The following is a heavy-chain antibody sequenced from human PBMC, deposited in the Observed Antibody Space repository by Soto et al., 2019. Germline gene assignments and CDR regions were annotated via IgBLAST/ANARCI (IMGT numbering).Heavy chain of an antibody. D-gene: IGHD3-3*01. CDR1: GYTFTSYA. CDR3: ARGPAYYFWSGYPFLFDY. Sequence: ASVKVSCKASGYTFTSYAMHWVRQAPGQRLEWMGWINAGNGNTKYSQKFQGRVTITRDTSASTAYMELSSLRSEDTAVYYCARGPAYYFWSGYPFLFDYWGQGTLVTVSS. V-gene: IGHV1-3*01. CDR2: INAGNGNT. J-gene: IGHJ4*02.